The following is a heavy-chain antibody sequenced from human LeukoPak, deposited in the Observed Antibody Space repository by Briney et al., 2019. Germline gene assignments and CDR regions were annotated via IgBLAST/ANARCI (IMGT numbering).Heavy chain of an antibody. D-gene: IGHD1-1*01. CDR2: IYYTGST. CDR3: ARGGFDWNEVSGRWFDP. Sequence: SSETLSLTCTVSGGSISSYYWSWIRQPPGKGLEWIGYIYYTGSTYYNPSLKSRVTISVDRSKNQFSLKLSSVTAADTAVYYCARGGFDWNEVSGRWFDPWGQGTLVTVSS. J-gene: IGHJ5*02. CDR1: GGSISSYY. V-gene: IGHV4-59*12.